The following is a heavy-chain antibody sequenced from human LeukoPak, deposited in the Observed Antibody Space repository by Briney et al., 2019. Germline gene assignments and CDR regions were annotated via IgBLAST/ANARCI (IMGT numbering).Heavy chain of an antibody. CDR1: GFTFSSYA. CDR2: ISYDGSNK. CDR3: ARAYY. V-gene: IGHV3-30-3*01. Sequence: GGSLRLSCSASGFTFSSYAMHWVRQAPGKGLEWVAVISYDGSNKYYADSVKGRFTISRDNSTNTLYLQMNSLRAEDTAVYYCARAYYWGQGTLVTVSS. J-gene: IGHJ4*02.